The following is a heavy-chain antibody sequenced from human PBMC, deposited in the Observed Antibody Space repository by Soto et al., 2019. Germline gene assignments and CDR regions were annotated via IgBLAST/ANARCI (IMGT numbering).Heavy chain of an antibody. V-gene: IGHV2-26*01. J-gene: IGHJ4*02. D-gene: IGHD5-12*01. CDR3: ARLGDGYNYYFDY. CDR2: IFSNDEK. Sequence: SGPTLVNPTETLTLTCTVSGFSLSNARMGVSWIRQPSGKALEWLAHIFSNDEKSYSTSLKSRLTISKDTSKSQVVLTMTNMDPVDTATYYCARLGDGYNYYFDYWGQGTLVTVSS. CDR1: GFSLSNARMG.